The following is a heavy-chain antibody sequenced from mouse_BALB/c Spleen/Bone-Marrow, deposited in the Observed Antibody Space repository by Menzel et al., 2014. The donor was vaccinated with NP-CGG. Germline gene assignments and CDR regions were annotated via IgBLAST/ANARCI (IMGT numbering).Heavy chain of an antibody. CDR1: GFTFNTYA. J-gene: IGHJ4*01. V-gene: IGHV10-1*02. Sequence: DVKLVESGGGLVQPKGSLKLSCAASGFTFNTYAMNWVRQAPGKGLEWVARIRSKSNNYATYYADSVKDRFTISRDDPQSMLYLQMNNLKTEDTAMYYCARHMDYWGQGTSVTVSS. CDR2: IRSKSNNYAT. CDR3: ARHMDY.